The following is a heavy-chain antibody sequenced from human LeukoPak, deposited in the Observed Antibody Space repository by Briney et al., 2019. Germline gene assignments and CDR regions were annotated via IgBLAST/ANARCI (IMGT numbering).Heavy chain of an antibody. CDR3: ARRGSDTAMVQYYYYMDV. D-gene: IGHD5-18*01. CDR2: ISYDGSNK. CDR1: GFTFSSYA. Sequence: GGSLRLSCAASGFTFSSYAMHWVRQAPGKGLEWVAVISYDGSNKYYADSVKGRFTISRDNSKNTLYLQMNSLRAEDTAVYYCARRGSDTAMVQYYYYMDVWGKGTTVTVSS. J-gene: IGHJ6*03. V-gene: IGHV3-30*04.